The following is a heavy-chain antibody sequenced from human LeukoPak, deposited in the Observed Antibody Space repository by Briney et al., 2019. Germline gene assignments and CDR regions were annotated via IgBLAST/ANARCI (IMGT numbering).Heavy chain of an antibody. CDR1: GGTFSSYA. D-gene: IGHD3-22*01. V-gene: IGHV1-69*06. CDR2: IIPIFGTA. J-gene: IGHJ1*01. CDR3: ARGSYYYDSSGYYPKYFQH. Sequence: SVKVSCKASGGTFSSYAISWVRQAPGQGLGWMGGIIPIFGTANYAQKFQGRVTITADKSTSTAYMELSSLRSEDTAVYYCARGSYYYDSSGYYPKYFQHWGQGTLVTVSS.